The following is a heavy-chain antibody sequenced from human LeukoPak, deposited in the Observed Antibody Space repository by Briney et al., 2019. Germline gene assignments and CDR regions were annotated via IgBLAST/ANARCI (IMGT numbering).Heavy chain of an antibody. CDR3: ARVSYPDYYYYMDV. CDR2: IVVGSGNT. J-gene: IGHJ6*03. CDR1: GFTFTSSA. V-gene: IGHV1-58*02. D-gene: IGHD2-2*02. Sequence: SVKVSCKASGFTFTSSAMQWVRQARGQRLEWIGWIVVGSGNTNYAQKFQERVTMTTDTSTSTAYMELRSLRSDDTAVYYCARVSYPDYYYYMDVWGKGTTVTISS.